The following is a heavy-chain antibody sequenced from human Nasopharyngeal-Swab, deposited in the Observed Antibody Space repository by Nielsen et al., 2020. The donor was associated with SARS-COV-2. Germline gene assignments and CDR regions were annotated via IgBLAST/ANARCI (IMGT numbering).Heavy chain of an antibody. V-gene: IGHV4-61*02. Sequence: SETLSLTCTVSGGSISSGSFYWSWLRQPAEKGLAWIGRIYTSGSTDFNPSLQSRVSISVDTSNNQFSLYLSSVTAADTAVYYCAGEVGNSHKFGYWGQGTLVTVSS. CDR1: GGSISSGSFY. D-gene: IGHD5-18*01. J-gene: IGHJ4*02. CDR3: AGEVGNSHKFGY. CDR2: IYTSGST.